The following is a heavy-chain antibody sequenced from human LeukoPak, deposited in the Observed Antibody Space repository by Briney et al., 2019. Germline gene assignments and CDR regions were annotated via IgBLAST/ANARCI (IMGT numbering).Heavy chain of an antibody. J-gene: IGHJ4*02. CDR1: GYTSTGYY. CDR3: ARGRSGELTWAFTLDS. D-gene: IGHD3-10*01. CDR2: INPNSGGT. Sequence: ASVKASCKASGYTSTGYYMHWVRQAPGQGLEWMGWINPNSGGTKYAQKFQGRVTMTRDMSISTAYMELSRLRSDDTAVYYCARGRSGELTWAFTLDSWGQGTLVTVSS. V-gene: IGHV1-2*02.